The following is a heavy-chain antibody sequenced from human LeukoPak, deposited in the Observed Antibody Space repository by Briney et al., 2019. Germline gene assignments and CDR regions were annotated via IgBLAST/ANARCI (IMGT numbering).Heavy chain of an antibody. CDR2: IYYSGST. CDR1: GGSISSYY. Sequence: SETLSLTCTVSGGSISSYYWSWIRQPPGKGLEWMGYIYYSGSTNYNPSLKSRVTISVDTSKNQLSLKLSSVPAADTAVYYCARGGATHYYYYYMDVWGKGTTVTVSS. J-gene: IGHJ6*03. D-gene: IGHD1-26*01. CDR3: ARGGATHYYYYYMDV. V-gene: IGHV4-59*01.